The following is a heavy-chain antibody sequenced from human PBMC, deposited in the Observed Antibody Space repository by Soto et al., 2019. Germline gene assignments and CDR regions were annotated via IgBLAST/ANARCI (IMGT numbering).Heavy chain of an antibody. CDR3: VKTYDGSGQPSHYFDP. CDR2: IIPIFGTA. V-gene: IGHV1-69*06. J-gene: IGHJ5*02. D-gene: IGHD3-22*01. CDR1: GGTLRSYA. Sequence: GAPGKGSCKGFGGTLRSYAISWVRQAPGQGLEWMGGIIPIFGTANYAQKFQGRVTITADKSTSTAYMELSSLRSDDTATYYCVKTYDGSGQPSHYFDPWGQGTPVTVSS.